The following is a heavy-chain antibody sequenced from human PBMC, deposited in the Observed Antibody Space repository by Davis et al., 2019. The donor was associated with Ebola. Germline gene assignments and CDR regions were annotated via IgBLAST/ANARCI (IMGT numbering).Heavy chain of an antibody. V-gene: IGHV5-51*01. Sequence: PGGSLRLSCKVSEYSFTSHWFGWVRQMPGKGLEYMGIIYSDDSDTRYSPSFQGQVTISADMSINTAYLQWNSLKASDTAMYYCARLESGTIDFWGQGTLVTVSS. CDR3: ARLESGTIDF. CDR2: IYSDDSDT. CDR1: EYSFTSHW. J-gene: IGHJ4*02. D-gene: IGHD1-7*01.